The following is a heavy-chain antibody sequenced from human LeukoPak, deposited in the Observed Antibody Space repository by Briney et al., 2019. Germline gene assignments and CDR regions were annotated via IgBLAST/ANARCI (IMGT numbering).Heavy chain of an antibody. CDR2: IYSGGNT. CDR1: GFTVSNNY. V-gene: IGHV3-53*01. Sequence: GGSLRLSCAASGFTVSNNYMGWVRQAPRKGLEWVSVIYSGGNTYYADSVKGRFTISRDNSKNTLYLQMNSLRAEDTAVYYCAKDHYRHAFDVWGQGTMVTVSS. J-gene: IGHJ3*01. CDR3: AKDHYRHAFDV. D-gene: IGHD1-26*01.